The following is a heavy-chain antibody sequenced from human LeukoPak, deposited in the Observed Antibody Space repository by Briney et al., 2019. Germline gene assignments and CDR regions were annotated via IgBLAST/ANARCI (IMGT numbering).Heavy chain of an antibody. CDR2: ISHIGRT. CDR1: GDSFSSHY. Sequence: SETLSLTCAVSGDSFSSHYWTWIRQSPGTGLEWIGYISHIGRTNYNPSLKSRVTISIDTSKNQFSLKLRSVTAADTAVYYCARDYCKSSSWYHYYYYGMDVWGQGTTVTVSS. D-gene: IGHD6-13*01. V-gene: IGHV4-59*11. CDR3: ARDYCKSSSWYHYYYYGMDV. J-gene: IGHJ6*02.